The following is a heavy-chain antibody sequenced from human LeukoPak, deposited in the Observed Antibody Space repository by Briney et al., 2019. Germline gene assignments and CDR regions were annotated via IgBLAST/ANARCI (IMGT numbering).Heavy chain of an antibody. Sequence: SEALSLTCTVSGVSISSYYWSGIRQPPGKGLHGMGYIYYSGSTNYNPSLKSRVTISVDTSKNQFSLTLSSVTAADPAVYYCASHKLYPWFGELSFPAFDIWGQGTMVTVSS. J-gene: IGHJ3*02. V-gene: IGHV4-59*08. CDR3: ASHKLYPWFGELSFPAFDI. D-gene: IGHD3-10*01. CDR2: IYYSGST. CDR1: GVSISSYY.